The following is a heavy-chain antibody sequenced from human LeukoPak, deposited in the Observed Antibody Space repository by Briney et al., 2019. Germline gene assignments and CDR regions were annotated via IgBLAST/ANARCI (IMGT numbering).Heavy chain of an antibody. J-gene: IGHJ4*02. CDR2: IYYSGST. Sequence: SETLSLTCTVSGGSISSYYWSWIRQPPGKGLGWIGYIYYSGSTNYNPSLKSRVTISVDTSKNQFSLKLSSVTAADTAVYYCATDRGRGSSFDYWGQGTLVTVSS. D-gene: IGHD6-6*01. V-gene: IGHV4-59*08. CDR1: GGSISSYY. CDR3: ATDRGRGSSFDY.